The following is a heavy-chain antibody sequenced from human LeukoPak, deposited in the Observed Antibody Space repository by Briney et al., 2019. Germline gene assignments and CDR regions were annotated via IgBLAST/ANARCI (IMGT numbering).Heavy chain of an antibody. CDR3: AKTSGYTSGWHFFDY. CDR1: GGSFSGYY. D-gene: IGHD6-19*01. V-gene: IGHV4-34*01. J-gene: IGHJ4*02. CDR2: INHSGST. Sequence: PSETLSLTCAVYGGSFSGYYWSWIRQPPGKGLEWIGEINHSGSTNYNPSLKSRVTISVDTSKNQFSLKLSSVTAVDTAVYYCAKTSGYTSGWHFFDYWGQGTLVTVSS.